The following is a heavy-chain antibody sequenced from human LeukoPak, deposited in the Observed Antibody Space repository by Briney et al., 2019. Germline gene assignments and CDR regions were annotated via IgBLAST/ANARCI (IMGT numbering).Heavy chain of an antibody. J-gene: IGHJ4*02. V-gene: IGHV3-9*01. D-gene: IGHD2-8*02. CDR2: ISWNSGSI. Sequence: QAGRSLRLSCTTSGFTFDDYAMHWVRQAPGKGLEWVSGISWNSGSIGYADSVKGRFTISRDNAKNSLYLQMNSLRAEDTALYYCAKDICSGTGCHEFDYWGQGTLVTVSS. CDR3: AKDICSGTGCHEFDY. CDR1: GFTFDDYA.